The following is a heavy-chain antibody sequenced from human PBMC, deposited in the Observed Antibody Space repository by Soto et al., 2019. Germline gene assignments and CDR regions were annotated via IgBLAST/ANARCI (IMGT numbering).Heavy chain of an antibody. J-gene: IGHJ6*02. Sequence: SVKVSFKASGGTFSSYAISWVRQAPGQGLEWMGGISPIFGTANYAQKFQGRVTITADESTSTAYMELSTLRSEDTAVYYCAREYSSSYRPCCYYYGMDVRGQGTTVTVS. V-gene: IGHV1-69*13. CDR3: AREYSSSYRPCCYYYGMDV. D-gene: IGHD6-6*01. CDR1: GGTFSSYA. CDR2: ISPIFGTA.